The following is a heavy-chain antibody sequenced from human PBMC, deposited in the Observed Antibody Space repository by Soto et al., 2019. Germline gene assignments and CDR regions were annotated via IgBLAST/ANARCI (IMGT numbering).Heavy chain of an antibody. CDR2: IYYSGST. Sequence: SETLSLTCTVSGGSISSYYWSWIRQPPGKGLEWIGYIYYSGSTNYNPSLKSRVTISVDTSKNQFSLKLSSVTAADTAVYYCARQVPYYYDSSGYYKLYYYYGMDVWGQGTTVTVSS. V-gene: IGHV4-59*08. CDR1: GGSISSYY. CDR3: ARQVPYYYDSSGYYKLYYYYGMDV. J-gene: IGHJ6*02. D-gene: IGHD3-22*01.